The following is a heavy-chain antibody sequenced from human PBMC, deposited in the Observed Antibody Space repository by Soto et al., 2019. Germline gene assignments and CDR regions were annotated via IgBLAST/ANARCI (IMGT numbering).Heavy chain of an antibody. D-gene: IGHD6-6*01. J-gene: IGHJ4*02. CDR1: GGSLSSSSYY. CDR2: IYYSGST. CDR3: ARGAAARRIFGY. V-gene: IGHV4-39*01. Sequence: QLQLQESGPGLVKPSETLSLTCTVSGGSLSSSSYYWGWILQPPGKGLEWIGGIYYSGSTYYNPSLKSRVPISVDTSKNQFSLKLSSVTAADTAVYYCARGAAARRIFGYWGQGTLVTVSS.